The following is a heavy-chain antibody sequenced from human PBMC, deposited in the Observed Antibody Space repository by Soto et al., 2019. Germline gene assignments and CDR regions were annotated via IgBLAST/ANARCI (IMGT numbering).Heavy chain of an antibody. Sequence: GGSLRLSCTASGFTFGDYAMSWFRQAPGKGLEWVGFIRSKAYGGTTEYAASVKGRFTISRDDSKSIAYLQMNSLKTEDTAVYYCTRDRSLAARFYYYYGMDVWGQGTTVTVSS. D-gene: IGHD6-6*01. CDR1: GFTFGDYA. CDR2: IRSKAYGGTT. V-gene: IGHV3-49*03. CDR3: TRDRSLAARFYYYYGMDV. J-gene: IGHJ6*02.